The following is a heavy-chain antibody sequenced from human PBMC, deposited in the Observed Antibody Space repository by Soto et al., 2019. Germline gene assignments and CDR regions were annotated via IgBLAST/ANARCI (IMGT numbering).Heavy chain of an antibody. J-gene: IGHJ4*02. CDR1: GGSITTYY. V-gene: IGHV4-59*08. Sequence: QVQLQESGPGLVKPSETLSLTCSVPGGSITTYYWSWIRQFPGKGLEWIGYISYSGSTNYNPSLKSRVTISRDTSKNQFSLVLSSVAAADTAVYYCARLGGHGYFFDYWGQGTLVTVSS. D-gene: IGHD2-21*01. CDR3: ARLGGHGYFFDY. CDR2: ISYSGST.